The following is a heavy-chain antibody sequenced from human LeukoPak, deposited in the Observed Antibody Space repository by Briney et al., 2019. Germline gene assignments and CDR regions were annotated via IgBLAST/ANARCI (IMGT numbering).Heavy chain of an antibody. J-gene: IGHJ4*02. CDR1: GFTFSNYW. Sequence: GGSLRLSCTASGFTFSNYWMSWVRQAPGKGLEWVASIKQDGSDKYYVDSVKGRFTISRDNAKNSLYLQMNSLRAEDTAVYYCARGGYNYFVYWGQGTLVTVSS. V-gene: IGHV3-7*03. CDR3: ARGGYNYFVY. D-gene: IGHD5-12*01. CDR2: IKQDGSDK.